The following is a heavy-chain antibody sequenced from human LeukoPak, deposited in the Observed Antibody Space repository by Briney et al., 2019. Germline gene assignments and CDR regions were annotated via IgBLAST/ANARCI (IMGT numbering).Heavy chain of an antibody. V-gene: IGHV4-31*03. CDR2: IYYSGST. CDR1: GFSLSSGGLN. CDR3: ARAGSYRWFDP. J-gene: IGHJ5*02. Sequence: SQTLSLTCSASGFSLSSGGLNWVWIRQHPGKGLEYIGHIYYSGSTDYTPSLKSRVTISIDTSKNQFSLKVTSVTAADTAVYYCARAGSYRWFDPWGQGTLVTVSS. D-gene: IGHD3-10*01.